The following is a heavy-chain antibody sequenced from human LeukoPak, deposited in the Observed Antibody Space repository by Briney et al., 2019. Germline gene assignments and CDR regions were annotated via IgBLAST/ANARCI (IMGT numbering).Heavy chain of an antibody. J-gene: IGHJ6*02. V-gene: IGHV4-30-4*01. CDR3: ASGDYYYGMDV. CDR2: IYYSGST. D-gene: IGHD3-10*01. CDR1: GGSISSGDYY. Sequence: SETLSLTCTVSGGSISSGDYYWSWIRQPPGKGLEGIGYIYYSGSTYYNPSLKSRVTISVDTSKNQCSLKLSSVTAEDTAVYYCASGDYYYGMDVWGQGTTVTVSS.